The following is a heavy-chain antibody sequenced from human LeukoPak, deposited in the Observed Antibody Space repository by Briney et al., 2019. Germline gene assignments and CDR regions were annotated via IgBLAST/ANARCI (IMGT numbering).Heavy chain of an antibody. V-gene: IGHV4-59*12. CDR3: ARDQGEVRLQH. CDR2: IYHSGST. CDR1: GGSISSYY. Sequence: SETLSLTCTVSGGSISSYYWNWIRQPPGKGLEWIGEIYHSGSTNYNPSLKSRVTISVDKSKNQFSLKLSSVTAADTAVYYCARDQGEVRLQHWGQGTLVTVSS. J-gene: IGHJ1*01. D-gene: IGHD3-10*01.